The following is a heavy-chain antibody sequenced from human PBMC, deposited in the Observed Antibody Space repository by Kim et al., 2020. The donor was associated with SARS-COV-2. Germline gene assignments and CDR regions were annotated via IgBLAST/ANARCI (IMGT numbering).Heavy chain of an antibody. J-gene: IGHJ4*01. CDR1: GGSFSGYY. CDR2: INHSGST. Sequence: SETLSLTCAVYGGSFSGYYWSWIRQPPGKGLEWIGEINHSGSTNYNPSLKSRVTISVDTSKNQFSLKLSSVTAADTAVYYCASTRYCSSTSCYVIFDYWG. D-gene: IGHD2-2*01. V-gene: IGHV4-34*01. CDR3: ASTRYCSSTSCYVIFDY.